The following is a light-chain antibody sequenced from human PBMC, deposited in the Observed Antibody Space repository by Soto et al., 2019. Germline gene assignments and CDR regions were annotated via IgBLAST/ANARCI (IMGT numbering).Light chain of an antibody. Sequence: EIVLTQSPGAIAMSSGGRATLSCRASQSVSSSYLAWYPPKPGQAPRIIIYGESSRATVIQDRGIGSVAWKDLTRNISRLQHGEWQVDYGKQYGSSLWTFIQGTKVDIK. CDR2: GES. V-gene: IGKV3-20*01. CDR3: KQYGSSLWT. CDR1: QSVSSSY. J-gene: IGKJ1*01.